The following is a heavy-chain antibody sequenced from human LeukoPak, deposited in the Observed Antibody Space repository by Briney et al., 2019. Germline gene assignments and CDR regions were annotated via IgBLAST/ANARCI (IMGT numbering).Heavy chain of an antibody. D-gene: IGHD2-21*02. Sequence: SETLSLTCTVSGGPISSGDYYWSWIRQHPGKGLEWIGYIHYSESTYYNPSLKSRVTISVDTSKNQFSLKLSSVTAADTAVYYCARGGVVTAIHSWFDPWGQGTLVTVSS. V-gene: IGHV4-31*03. J-gene: IGHJ5*02. CDR2: IHYSEST. CDR3: ARGGVVTAIHSWFDP. CDR1: GGPISSGDYY.